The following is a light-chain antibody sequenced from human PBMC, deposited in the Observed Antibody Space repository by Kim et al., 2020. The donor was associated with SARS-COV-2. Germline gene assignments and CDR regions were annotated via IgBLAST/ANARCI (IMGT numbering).Light chain of an antibody. CDR1: PSVSSSY. CDR3: QQYGSSPMYT. CDR2: GAS. V-gene: IGKV3-20*01. Sequence: EIVLTQSPGTLSLSPGERATLSCRASPSVSSSYLAWYQQKPGQAPRLLIYGASSRATGIPDRFSGSGSGTDFTLTISRLEPEDFAVYYCQQYGSSPMYTFGQGTKLEI. J-gene: IGKJ2*01.